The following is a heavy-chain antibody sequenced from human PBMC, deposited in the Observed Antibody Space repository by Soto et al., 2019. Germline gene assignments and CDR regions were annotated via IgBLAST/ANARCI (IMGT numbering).Heavy chain of an antibody. J-gene: IGHJ5*01. CDR3: AKDVNVVSSGWFDS. CDR2: ISGNSDTI. CDR1: GFTFDHYA. Sequence: EVQLVESGGSLVQPGRSLRLSCATSGFTFDHYAMHWVRQLPGEGLEWVSTISGNSDTIDYADSVKGRYTIARDNAKRSLYLQMNSLRPDDSATDYCAKDVNVVSSGWFDSWGQGTLAIVTS. V-gene: IGHV3-9*01. D-gene: IGHD2-15*01.